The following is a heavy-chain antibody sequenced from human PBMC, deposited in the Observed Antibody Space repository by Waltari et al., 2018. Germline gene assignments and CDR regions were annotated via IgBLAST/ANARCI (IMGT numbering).Heavy chain of an antibody. J-gene: IGHJ5*02. D-gene: IGHD2-2*01. V-gene: IGHV1-2*06. CDR1: GYTFTGYY. CDR2: INPNSGGT. CDR3: ARDLRVVPAAISNWFDP. Sequence: QVQLVQSGAEVKKPGASVKVSCKASGYTFTGYYMHRVRQAPGQGLEWMGRINPNSGGTNYAQKFQGRVTMTRDTSISTAYMELSRLRSDDTAVYYCARDLRVVPAAISNWFDPWGQGTLVTVSS.